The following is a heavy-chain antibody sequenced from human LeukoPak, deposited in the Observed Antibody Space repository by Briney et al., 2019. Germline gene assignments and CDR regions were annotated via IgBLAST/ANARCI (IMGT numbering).Heavy chain of an antibody. D-gene: IGHD2/OR15-2a*01. CDR3: ASDPFLTYYFDY. J-gene: IGHJ4*02. V-gene: IGHV3-30*03. CDR1: GFTFSSYG. Sequence: GRSLRLSCAASGFTFSSYGMHWVRQAPGKGPEWVAVISYDGSNKYYADSVKGRFTISRDNSKNTLYLQTNSLRAEDTAVYYCASDPFLTYYFDYWGQGTLVTVSS. CDR2: ISYDGSNK.